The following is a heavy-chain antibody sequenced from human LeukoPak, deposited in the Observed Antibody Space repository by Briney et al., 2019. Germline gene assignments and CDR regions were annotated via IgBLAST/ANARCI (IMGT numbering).Heavy chain of an antibody. D-gene: IGHD6-13*01. V-gene: IGHV3-21*01. Sequence: FXSYXMNWVRQAPGXGLEWVSSISSSSYIYYSDSVTGRFTISRDNAKNSLYLQMNSLRAEDTAVYYCARAAGQLDDYWGQGTLVTVSS. J-gene: IGHJ4*02. CDR1: FXSYX. CDR3: ARAAGQLDDY. CDR2: ISSSSYI.